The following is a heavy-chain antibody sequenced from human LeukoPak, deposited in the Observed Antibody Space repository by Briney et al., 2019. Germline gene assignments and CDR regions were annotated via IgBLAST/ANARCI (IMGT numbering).Heavy chain of an antibody. CDR1: GFTFSSYW. CDR2: IKKDGSEK. V-gene: IGHV3-7*03. J-gene: IGHJ4*02. D-gene: IGHD3-9*01. CDR3: ARVPRYFDWSYYNDY. Sequence: GGSLSLSCAASGFTFSSYWMSWVRQAPGKGLEWVANIKKDGSEKDYVDSVKGRFTISRDNAKTSLYLQMNSLRAEDTAVYYCARVPRYFDWSYYNDYWGQGTLVTVSS.